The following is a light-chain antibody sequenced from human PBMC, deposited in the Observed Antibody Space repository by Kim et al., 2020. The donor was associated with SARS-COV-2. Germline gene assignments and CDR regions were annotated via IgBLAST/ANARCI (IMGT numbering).Light chain of an antibody. CDR1: SLRSYY. CDR2: GKN. V-gene: IGLV3-19*01. Sequence: ALGRTVRITSRGDSLRSYYASWYQQKPGQAPVLVIYGKNNRPSGIPDRFSGSSSGNTASLTITGAQAEDEADYYCNSRDSSGNHLVFGGGTQLTVL. CDR3: NSRDSSGNHLV. J-gene: IGLJ3*02.